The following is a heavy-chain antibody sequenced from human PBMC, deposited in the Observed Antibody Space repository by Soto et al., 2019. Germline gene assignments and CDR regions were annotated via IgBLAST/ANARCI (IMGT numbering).Heavy chain of an antibody. Sequence: GGSLRISCAASGFTFSSYAMSWVRQAPGKGLEWVSAISGSGGSTYYADSVKGRFTISRDNSKNTLYLQMNSLRAEDTAVYYCAKVVTAITDYFDYWGQGTLVTVSS. D-gene: IGHD2-21*02. J-gene: IGHJ4*02. V-gene: IGHV3-23*01. CDR1: GFTFSSYA. CDR3: AKVVTAITDYFDY. CDR2: ISGSGGST.